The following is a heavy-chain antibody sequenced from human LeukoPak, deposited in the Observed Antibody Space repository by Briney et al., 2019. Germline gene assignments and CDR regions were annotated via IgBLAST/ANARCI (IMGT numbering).Heavy chain of an antibody. Sequence: HWASVKVSCKASGGTFSSYAISWVRQAPGQGLEWMGGIIPIFGTANYAQKFQGRVTITADESTSTVYMELSSLRSEDTAVYYCARGAVGSHPYYYGMDVWGQGTTVTVSS. CDR1: GGTFSSYA. D-gene: IGHD1-26*01. CDR3: ARGAVGSHPYYYGMDV. J-gene: IGHJ6*02. CDR2: IIPIFGTA. V-gene: IGHV1-69*13.